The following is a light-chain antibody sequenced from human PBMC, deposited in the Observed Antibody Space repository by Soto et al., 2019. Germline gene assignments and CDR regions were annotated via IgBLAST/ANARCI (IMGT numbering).Light chain of an antibody. Sequence: EIVLTQSPGTLSLSPGERATLSCRASQSVDSTYLTWYQQKPGQAPRLLIYGASGRATGIPDRFSGSGSGTDFTLTISRLEPEDFAVYYCQQYSSSPRVTFGQGTDWRL. CDR3: QQYSSSPRVT. V-gene: IGKV3-20*01. CDR2: GAS. J-gene: IGKJ5*01. CDR1: QSVDSTY.